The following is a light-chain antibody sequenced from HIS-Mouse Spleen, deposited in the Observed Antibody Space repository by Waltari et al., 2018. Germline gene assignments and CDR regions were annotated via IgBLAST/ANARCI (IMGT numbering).Light chain of an antibody. CDR1: PLPKQY. CDR3: QSADSSGTYHVV. J-gene: IGLJ2*01. Sequence: SYELTQPPSVSVSPGQTARITCSGEPLPKQYAYLYQQKPGQAPVLVIYKDSERPSGITERFSGSSSGTTVTLTISGVQAEDEADYYCQSADSSGTYHVVFGGGTKLTVL. V-gene: IGLV3-25*03. CDR2: KDS.